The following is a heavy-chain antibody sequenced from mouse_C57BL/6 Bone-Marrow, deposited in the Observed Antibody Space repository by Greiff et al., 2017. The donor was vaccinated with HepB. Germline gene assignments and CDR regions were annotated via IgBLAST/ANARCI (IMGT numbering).Heavy chain of an antibody. J-gene: IGHJ3*01. CDR1: GFTFSSYA. CDR2: ISDGGSYT. D-gene: IGHD4-1*01. Sequence: EVHLVESGGGLVKPGGSLKLSCAASGFTFSSYAMSWVRQTPERRLEWVATISDGGSYTYYPDNVKGRFTISRDNAKNNLYLQMSHLKSEDTAMYYGAREGGAGTRETYWGQGTLVTVSA. CDR3: AREGGAGTRETY. V-gene: IGHV5-4*01.